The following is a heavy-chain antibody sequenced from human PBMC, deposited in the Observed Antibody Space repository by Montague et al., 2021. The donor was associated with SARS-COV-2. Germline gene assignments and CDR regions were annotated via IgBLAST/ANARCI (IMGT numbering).Heavy chain of an antibody. Sequence: TLSLTCTVSGGSISSGGYYWSWIRQHPGKGLEWIGYIYYSGSTNYNPSLKSRLTISVDTFKNQFSLKLSSVTAADTAVYYCARGEGVMVYVYGMDVWGQGTTVTVSS. D-gene: IGHD2-8*01. V-gene: IGHV4-31*03. CDR3: ARGEGVMVYVYGMDV. J-gene: IGHJ6*02. CDR1: GGSISSGGYY. CDR2: IYYSGST.